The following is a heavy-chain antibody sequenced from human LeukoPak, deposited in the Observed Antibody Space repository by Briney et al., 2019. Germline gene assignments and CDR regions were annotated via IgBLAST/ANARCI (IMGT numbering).Heavy chain of an antibody. V-gene: IGHV1-69*13. CDR1: GGTFSSYA. D-gene: IGHD5-24*01. J-gene: IGHJ6*03. Sequence: SVKVSCKASGGTFSSYAISWVRQAPGQGLEWMGGTIPIFGTANYAQKFQGRVTITADESTSTAYMELSSLRSEDTAVYYCARVEGYYYYMDVWGKGTTVTVSS. CDR2: TIPIFGTA. CDR3: ARVEGYYYYMDV.